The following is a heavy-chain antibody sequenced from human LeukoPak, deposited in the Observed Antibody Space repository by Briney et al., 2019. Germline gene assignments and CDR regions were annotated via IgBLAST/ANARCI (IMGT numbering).Heavy chain of an antibody. CDR1: GFPFDDYG. CDR2: ISWNSGII. D-gene: IGHD3-22*01. J-gene: IGHJ4*02. V-gene: IGHV3-9*01. Sequence: PGGSLRLSCAASGFPFDDYGMFWVRQSPGKGLECVSSISWNSGIIDYADSVKGRFTISRDNAKYSLYLQMNSLRVEDTAFYYCAKDRFFYDSGSKANWGQGTLVTVSS. CDR3: AKDRFFYDSGSKAN.